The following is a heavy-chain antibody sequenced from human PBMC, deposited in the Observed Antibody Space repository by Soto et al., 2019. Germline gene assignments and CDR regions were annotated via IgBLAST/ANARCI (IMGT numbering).Heavy chain of an antibody. Sequence: PSETLSLTCAVYGGSFSGYYWSWIRQPPGKGLEWIGEINHSGSTNYNPSLKSRVTISVDTSKNQFSLDLSSVTAADTAVYFCASAPDFSSSGTMYIDKWGQGILVTVSS. CDR1: GGSFSGYY. CDR3: ASAPDFSSSGTMYIDK. J-gene: IGHJ4*02. V-gene: IGHV4-34*01. CDR2: INHSGST. D-gene: IGHD3-10*01.